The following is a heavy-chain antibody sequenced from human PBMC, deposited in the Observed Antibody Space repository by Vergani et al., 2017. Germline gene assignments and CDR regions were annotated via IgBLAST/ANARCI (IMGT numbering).Heavy chain of an antibody. V-gene: IGHV4-59*01. D-gene: IGHD2-2*01. CDR1: GGSISSYY. CDR3: ARAGVVPAATFDY. CDR2: IYYSGST. J-gene: IGHJ4*02. Sequence: QVQLQESGPGLVKPSETLSLTCTVSGGSISSYYWSWIRQPPGKGLEWIGYIYYSGSTNYNPSLKSRVTISVDTTKNQSSLKLSSVTGADTAVYYCARAGVVPAATFDYWGQGTLVTVSS.